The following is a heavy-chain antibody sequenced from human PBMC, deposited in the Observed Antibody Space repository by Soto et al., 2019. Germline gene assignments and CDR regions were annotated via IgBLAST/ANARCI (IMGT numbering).Heavy chain of an antibody. CDR3: ARDLGGATSY. Sequence: ASVKVSCKASGYTFISYAIHWVRQAPGQRLEWMGWINAGNGDRKYSQKLQDRVTITRDTSASTAYMELSSLRSEDTAVYYCARDLGGATSYWGQGTLVTVSS. D-gene: IGHD1-26*01. CDR2: INAGNGDR. V-gene: IGHV1-3*01. J-gene: IGHJ4*02. CDR1: GYTFISYA.